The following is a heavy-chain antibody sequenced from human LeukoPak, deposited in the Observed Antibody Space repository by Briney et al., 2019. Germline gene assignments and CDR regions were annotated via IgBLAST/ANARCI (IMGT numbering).Heavy chain of an antibody. V-gene: IGHV3-21*01. D-gene: IGHD3-22*01. CDR1: GFTFSTYS. CDR3: AREVPGNYDSSGYTALYFDY. Sequence: GGSLRLSCAASGFTFSTYSMNWVRQPPGKGLEWVSSISSSSTYIYYADSVKGRFTISRDNAKNSLYLQMNSLRAEDTAVYYCAREVPGNYDSSGYTALYFDYWGQGALVTVSS. CDR2: ISSSSTYI. J-gene: IGHJ4*02.